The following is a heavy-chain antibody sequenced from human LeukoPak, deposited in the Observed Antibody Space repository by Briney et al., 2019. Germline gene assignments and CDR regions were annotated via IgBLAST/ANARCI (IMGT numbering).Heavy chain of an antibody. CDR3: AKYGSYNYYDRSPDY. CDR1: GFTFSSYG. Sequence: GRSLRLSCAASGFTFSSYGMHWVRQAPGKGLEWVAVISYDGSNKYYADSVKGRFTISRDNYKNTLYLQMNSLRAEDTAVYFCAKYGSYNYYDRSPDYWGQGTLVTVSS. D-gene: IGHD3-22*01. V-gene: IGHV3-30*18. J-gene: IGHJ4*02. CDR2: ISYDGSNK.